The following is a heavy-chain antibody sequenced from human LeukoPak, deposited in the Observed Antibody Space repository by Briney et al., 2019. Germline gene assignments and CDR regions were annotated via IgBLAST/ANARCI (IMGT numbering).Heavy chain of an antibody. CDR3: ARAAPNWFDP. J-gene: IGHJ5*02. CDR2: ISAYTGNT. CDR1: GYTFTSYG. D-gene: IGHD6-13*01. V-gene: IGHV1-18*04. Sequence: ASVKVSCKASGYTFTSYGISWVRHAPGQGLEWMGWISAYTGNTNYVQKLQGRVTMTTDTSTSTAYMELRILRADDAAVYCCARAAPNWFDPWGQGTLVTVSS.